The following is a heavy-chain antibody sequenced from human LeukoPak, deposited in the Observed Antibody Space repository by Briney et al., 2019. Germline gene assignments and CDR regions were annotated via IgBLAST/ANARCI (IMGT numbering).Heavy chain of an antibody. J-gene: IGHJ4*01. CDR3: ARASAPMAVAGTWDY. CDR1: GFTFSSYA. Sequence: GSLRLSCAASGFTFSSYAMHWVRQAPGKGLEWVAVISYDGSNKYYADFVKGRFTISRDNSKNTLYLQMNSLRAEDTAVYYCARASAPMAVAGTWDYWGHGTLVTVSS. CDR2: ISYDGSNK. V-gene: IGHV3-30-3*01. D-gene: IGHD6-19*01.